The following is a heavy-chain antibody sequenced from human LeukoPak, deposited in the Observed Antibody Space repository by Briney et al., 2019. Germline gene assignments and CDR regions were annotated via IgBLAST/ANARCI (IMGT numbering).Heavy chain of an antibody. V-gene: IGHV3-11*06. D-gene: IGHD5-12*01. J-gene: IGHJ4*02. CDR1: GFTFSDYY. CDR2: ISSSSSYT. CDR3: VKPSGYSGYGYFFDY. Sequence: PGGSLRLSCAASGFTFSDYYMSWIRQAPGKGLEWVSYISSSSSYTNYADSVKGRFTISRDNSKNTLYLQMSSLRAEDTAVYYCVKPSGYSGYGYFFDYWGQGTLVTVSS.